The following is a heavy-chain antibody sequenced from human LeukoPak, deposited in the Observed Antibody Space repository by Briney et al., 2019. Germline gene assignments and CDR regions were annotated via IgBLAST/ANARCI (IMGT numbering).Heavy chain of an antibody. CDR2: IGGSGET. Sequence: HPGGSLRLSCAASGFTFNRNAISWVRQAPGKGLEWVSTIGGSGETFYADSVKGRFTISRDNSKNMLHLQMSSLTGEDTALYYCVGGGDASSGWGDHVYWGQGALVTVSS. CDR1: GFTFNRNA. J-gene: IGHJ4*02. CDR3: VGGGDASSGWGDHVY. D-gene: IGHD6-19*01. V-gene: IGHV3-23*01.